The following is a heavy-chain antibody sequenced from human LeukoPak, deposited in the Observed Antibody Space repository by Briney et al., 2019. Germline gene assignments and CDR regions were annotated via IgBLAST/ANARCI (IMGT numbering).Heavy chain of an antibody. J-gene: IGHJ4*02. D-gene: IGHD3-10*01. CDR3: ARITSDYYGSGSYYNPYYFDY. CDR1: GGSISSGDYY. V-gene: IGHV4-30-4*01. Sequence: SQTLSLTCTVSGGSISSGDYYWSWIRQPPGKGQEWIGYIYYSGSTYYNPSLKSRLTLSVDTSKNQFSLKLSSVTAADTAVYYCARITSDYYGSGSYYNPYYFDYWGQGTLVTVSS. CDR2: IYYSGST.